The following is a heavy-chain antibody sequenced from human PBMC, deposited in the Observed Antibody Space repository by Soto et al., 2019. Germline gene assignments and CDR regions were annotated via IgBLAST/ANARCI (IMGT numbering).Heavy chain of an antibody. CDR3: LSARRGAFDI. D-gene: IGHD6-6*01. V-gene: IGHV3-30-3*01. CDR2: ISYAGSNK. CDR1: GFTFSSYA. J-gene: IGHJ3*02. Sequence: QVQLVESGGGVVQPGRSLRLSCAASGFTFSSYAMHWVRQAPGKGREWLAVISYAGSNKYYADSVKGRFTISRDNSKNTLYLQLNSRRAEATAVDYSLSARRGAFDIWGQGTMVTVSS.